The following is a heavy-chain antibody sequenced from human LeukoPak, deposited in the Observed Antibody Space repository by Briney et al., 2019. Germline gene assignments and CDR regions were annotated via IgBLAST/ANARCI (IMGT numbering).Heavy chain of an antibody. J-gene: IGHJ4*02. CDR2: INTDGSDT. CDR1: GFTFSHYW. Sequence: GGSLRLSCAASGFTFSHYWMHWVRQAPGKGLVRVSRINTDGSDTVYADSVKGRFTISRDNAKNTLYLQMNSLRAEDTAVYYCARGSTPYSGSYIDYWGQGTLVTVSS. CDR3: ARGSTPYSGSYIDY. V-gene: IGHV3-74*01. D-gene: IGHD1-26*01.